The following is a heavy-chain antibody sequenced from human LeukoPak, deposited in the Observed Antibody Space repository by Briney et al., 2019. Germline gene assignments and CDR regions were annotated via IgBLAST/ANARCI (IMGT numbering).Heavy chain of an antibody. D-gene: IGHD3-22*01. CDR2: IYTSGST. CDR3: ARRYYDSSGFYYMDV. V-gene: IGHV4-4*09. J-gene: IGHJ6*03. CDR1: GGSISSYY. Sequence: KPSETLSLTCTVSGGSISSYYWSWIRQPPGKGLEWIGYIYTSGSTNYNPSLKSRVTISVDTSKNQFSLKLSSVTAADTAVYYCARRYYDSSGFYYMDVWGKGTTVTVSS.